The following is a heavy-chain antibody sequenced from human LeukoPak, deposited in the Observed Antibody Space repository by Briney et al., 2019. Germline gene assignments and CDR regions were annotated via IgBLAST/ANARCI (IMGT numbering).Heavy chain of an antibody. CDR1: GFTFSDYY. D-gene: IGHD4-17*01. J-gene: IGHJ5*02. V-gene: IGHV4-39*01. Sequence: GSLRLSCAASGFTFSDYYMSWIRQAPGKGLEWVGSIYSSGSTYYNPSLKSRVTISVDTSKNQFSLKLTSVTAADTAVYYCARHYGPWGQGTLATVSS. CDR2: IYSSGST. CDR3: ARHYGP.